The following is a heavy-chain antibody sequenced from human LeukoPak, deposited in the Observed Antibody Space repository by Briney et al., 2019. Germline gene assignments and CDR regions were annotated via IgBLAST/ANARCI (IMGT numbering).Heavy chain of an antibody. Sequence: SETLSLTCAVYGGSFSGYYWSWIRQPPGKGLEWIGEINHSGSTNYNPSLKSRVTISVDTSKNQISLKLSSVTAADTAVYYCARHGSGHDYWGQGTLVTVSS. V-gene: IGHV4-34*01. CDR1: GGSFSGYY. J-gene: IGHJ4*02. D-gene: IGHD3-10*01. CDR3: ARHGSGHDY. CDR2: INHSGST.